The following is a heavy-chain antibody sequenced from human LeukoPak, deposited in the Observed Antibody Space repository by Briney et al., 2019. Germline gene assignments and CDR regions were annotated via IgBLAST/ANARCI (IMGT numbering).Heavy chain of an antibody. CDR3: ARDNTGSYEY. D-gene: IGHD1-26*01. CDR2: IRADGTTT. Sequence: GSLRLSCAASGFTFGDYDMHWVRQAPGKGLEWVSLIRADGTTTRYTDSVKGRFTISRDNSKDSLYLQMNSLRTEDTALYYCARDNTGSYEYWGQGTLVTVSP. CDR1: GFTFGDYD. J-gene: IGHJ4*02. V-gene: IGHV3-43*02.